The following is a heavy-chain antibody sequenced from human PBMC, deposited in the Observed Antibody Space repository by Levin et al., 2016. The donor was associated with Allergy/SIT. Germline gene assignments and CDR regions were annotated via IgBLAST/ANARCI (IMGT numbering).Heavy chain of an antibody. V-gene: IGHV3-23*01. CDR3: ARDFRGSGSMTADY. CDR1: GFTFSSYA. CDR2: ISGSGGST. D-gene: IGHD3-10*01. J-gene: IGHJ4*02. Sequence: LSLTCAASGFTFSSYAMSWVRQAPGKGLEWVSAISGSGGSTYYADSVKGRFTISRDNAKNSLYLQMNSLRAEDTAVYYCARDFRGSGSMTADYWGQGTLVTVSS.